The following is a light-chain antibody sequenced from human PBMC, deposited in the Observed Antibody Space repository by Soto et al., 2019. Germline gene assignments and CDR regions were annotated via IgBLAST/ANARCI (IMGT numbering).Light chain of an antibody. J-gene: IGKJ5*01. Sequence: DIQLTQSPSFLSASVGDRVTITCRASQGISSYLAWYQQKPGKAPKLLIYAASTLQSGVPSRFSGSGSGTEFTLTISSLQPEDFATYYCQQLNSPITFGQGTRLE. CDR1: QGISSY. CDR3: QQLNSPIT. V-gene: IGKV1-9*01. CDR2: AAS.